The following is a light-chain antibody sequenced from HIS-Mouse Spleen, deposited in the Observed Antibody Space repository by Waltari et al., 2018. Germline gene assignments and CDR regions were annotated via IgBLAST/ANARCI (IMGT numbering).Light chain of an antibody. CDR1: HIGSTR. CDR2: DDS. J-gene: IGLJ2*01. CDR3: QVWDSSSDHVV. Sequence: SYVLTQPPSVSVAPGKTARITCGGNHIGSTRVHWYQQKPGQAPGLVVYDDSDRPSGIPERFSGSNSGNTATLTISRVEAGDEADYYCQVWDSSSDHVVFGGGTKLTVL. V-gene: IGLV3-21*03.